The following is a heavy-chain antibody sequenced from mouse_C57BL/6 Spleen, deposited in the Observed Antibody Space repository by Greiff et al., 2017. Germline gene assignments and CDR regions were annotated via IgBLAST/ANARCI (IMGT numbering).Heavy chain of an antibody. Sequence: VQLQQSGPELVKPGASVKISCKASGYAFSSSWMNRVKQRPGKGLEWIGRIYPGDGDTNYNGKFKGKATLTADKSSSTAYMQLSSLTSEDSAVYFCARGGEYFDYWGQGTTLTVSS. CDR1: GYAFSSSW. CDR2: IYPGDGDT. J-gene: IGHJ2*01. CDR3: ARGGEYFDY. V-gene: IGHV1-82*01.